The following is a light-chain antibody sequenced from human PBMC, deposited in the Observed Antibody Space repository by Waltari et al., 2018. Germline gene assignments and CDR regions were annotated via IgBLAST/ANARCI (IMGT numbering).Light chain of an antibody. CDR1: SGHSSNI. CDR3: QTGGHGTWV. Sequence: QLVLTQSPSASASLGASVKLTCTLSSGHSSNIIAWHQQQPEKGTRYLMKVNSDGSHSKGAEIPDRFSGASSGAEHYLTISNLQSEDEADYFCQTGGHGTWVFGGGTKLTIL. J-gene: IGLJ3*02. CDR2: VNSDGSH. V-gene: IGLV4-69*01.